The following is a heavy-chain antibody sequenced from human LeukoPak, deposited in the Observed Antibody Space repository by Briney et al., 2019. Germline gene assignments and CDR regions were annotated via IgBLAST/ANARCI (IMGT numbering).Heavy chain of an antibody. Sequence: GGSLRLSCAASGFTFSSYWMSWVRQAPGKELEWVANIKQDGSEKYYVDSVKGRFTISRDNTKNSLYLQMNSLRAEDTAVYYCARDPSMIVVPAGYFDYWGQGTLVTVSS. CDR3: ARDPSMIVVPAGYFDY. CDR2: IKQDGSEK. CDR1: GFTFSSYW. V-gene: IGHV3-7*01. D-gene: IGHD3-22*01. J-gene: IGHJ4*02.